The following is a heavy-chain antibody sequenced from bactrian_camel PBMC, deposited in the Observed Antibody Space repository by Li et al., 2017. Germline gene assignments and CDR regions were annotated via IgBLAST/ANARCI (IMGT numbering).Heavy chain of an antibody. V-gene: IGHV3S5*01. J-gene: IGHJ4*01. CDR3: PRPPKVWVGPGTT. CDR2: VNPDGSGS. D-gene: IGHD5*01. CDR1: GFTFSNHY. Sequence: HVQLVESGGGSVQAGGSLRLSCAASGFTFSNHYMSWVRQAPGKGLEWVSYVNPDGSGSNYADSVRGRFTISRDNAKNTVYLQMTSLKPEDRPCITVPRPPKVWVGPGTTGARGPRSPSP.